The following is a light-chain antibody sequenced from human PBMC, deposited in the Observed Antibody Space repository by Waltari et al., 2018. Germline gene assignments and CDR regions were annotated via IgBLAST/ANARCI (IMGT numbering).Light chain of an antibody. CDR1: QTINNY. V-gene: IGKV1-39*01. J-gene: IGKJ2*02. CDR3: QPTYSTPST. CDR2: AAS. Sequence: DIQMTQSPSSLSASVGDRVTITCRASQTINNYLNWYQQRPGKDPKLLIYAASSLQSGVPSMFRGSASGTEFTLTISRLQPEDFATYYCQPTYSTPSTFGQGTKLEIK.